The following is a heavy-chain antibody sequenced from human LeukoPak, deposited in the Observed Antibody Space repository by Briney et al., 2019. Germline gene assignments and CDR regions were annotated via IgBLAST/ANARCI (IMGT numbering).Heavy chain of an antibody. J-gene: IGHJ4*02. V-gene: IGHV1-69*13. CDR2: IIPIFGTA. D-gene: IGHD5-24*01. CDR3: ARGRDGYKYFDY. Sequence: SVKVSCKASGGTFSSYAISWVRQAPGQGLEWMGGIIPIFGTANYAQKFQGRVTITADESTSTAYMELSSLRSEDTAVYYCARGRDGYKYFDYWGQGTLVTVSS. CDR1: GGTFSSYA.